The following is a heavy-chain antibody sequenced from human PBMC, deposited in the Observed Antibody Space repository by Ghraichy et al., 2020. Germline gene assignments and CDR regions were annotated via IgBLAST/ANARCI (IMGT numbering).Heavy chain of an antibody. CDR3: ARDMDNSNWFDP. CDR1: GDSVSRNSAT. D-gene: IGHD2-2*03. V-gene: IGHV6-1*01. Sequence: SQTLSLTCAISGDSVSRNSATWNWIRQSPSRGLEWLGRTYYRSKWYNDYAVSVKSRISINPDTSKNQFSLQLNSVTPEDTAVYYCARDMDNSNWFDPWGQGTLVTVSS. CDR2: TYYRSKWYN. J-gene: IGHJ5*02.